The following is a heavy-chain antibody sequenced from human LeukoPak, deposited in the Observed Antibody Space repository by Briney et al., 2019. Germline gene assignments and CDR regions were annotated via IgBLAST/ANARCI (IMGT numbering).Heavy chain of an antibody. D-gene: IGHD3-9*01. CDR1: GFTFSSYA. Sequence: GRSLRFSCAASGFTFSSYAMHWVRQAPGKGLEWVAVISYDGSNKYYADSVKGRFTISRDNSKNTLYLQMNSLRAEDTAVYYCARDSVLRYFDWLSKNWYFDLWGRGTLVTVSS. V-gene: IGHV3-30*04. J-gene: IGHJ2*01. CDR2: ISYDGSNK. CDR3: ARDSVLRYFDWLSKNWYFDL.